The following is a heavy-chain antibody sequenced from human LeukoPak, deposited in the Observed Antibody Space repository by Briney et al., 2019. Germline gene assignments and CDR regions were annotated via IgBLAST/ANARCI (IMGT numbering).Heavy chain of an antibody. Sequence: GGSLRLSCAASGFTFSSYAMSWVGQAPGKGVEGVSAISGSGGRTYYADSVKGRFTISRDNSNHTLYLQMTSLRAEDTAVYYCAKDPTMIVVVIPDYWGQGTLVTVSS. CDR2: ISGSGGRT. CDR1: GFTFSSYA. D-gene: IGHD3-22*01. J-gene: IGHJ4*02. V-gene: IGHV3-23*01. CDR3: AKDPTMIVVVIPDY.